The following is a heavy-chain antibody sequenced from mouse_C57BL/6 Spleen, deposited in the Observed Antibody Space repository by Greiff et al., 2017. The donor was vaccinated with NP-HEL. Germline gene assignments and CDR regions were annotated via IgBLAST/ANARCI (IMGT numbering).Heavy chain of an antibody. CDR3: AKGEIYYDYDEEGYYAMDY. CDR2: INPNYGTT. Sequence: VQLQQSGPELVKPGASVKISCKASGYSFTDYNMNWVKQSNGKSLEWIGVINPNYGTTSYNQKFKGKATLTVDQSSSTAYMQLNSLTSEDSAVYYCAKGEIYYDYDEEGYYAMDYWGQGTSVTVSS. V-gene: IGHV1-39*01. J-gene: IGHJ4*01. D-gene: IGHD2-4*01. CDR1: GYSFTDYN.